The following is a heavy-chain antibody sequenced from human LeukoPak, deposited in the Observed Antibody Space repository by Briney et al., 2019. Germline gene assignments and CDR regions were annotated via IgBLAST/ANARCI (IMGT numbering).Heavy chain of an antibody. Sequence: PGGSLRLSCAASGFTVSSNYMSWVRQAPGKGLEWVSGISWNSGSIGYADSVKGRFTISRDNAKNSLYLQMNSLRAEDTALYYCAKGIGGWYSAGFDYWGQGTLVTVSS. CDR3: AKGIGGWYSAGFDY. D-gene: IGHD2-15*01. CDR2: ISWNSGSI. V-gene: IGHV3-9*01. J-gene: IGHJ4*02. CDR1: GFTVSSNY.